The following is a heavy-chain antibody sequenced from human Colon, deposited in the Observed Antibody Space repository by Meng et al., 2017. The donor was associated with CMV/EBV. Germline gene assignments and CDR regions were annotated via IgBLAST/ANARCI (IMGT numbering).Heavy chain of an antibody. D-gene: IGHD2-2*01. Sequence: SLIISCASSGCIFRSYSMSWVRQAPGKGLEWVSLISGNRAATFYADSVKGQFTISRDNSKRILYLQMITLRAEDPALYSCAKKNGYCGSTSCYYAFDIWGQGTMVTVSS. V-gene: IGHV3-23*01. CDR1: GCIFRSYS. CDR3: AKKNGYCGSTSCYYAFDI. CDR2: ISGNRAAT. J-gene: IGHJ3*02.